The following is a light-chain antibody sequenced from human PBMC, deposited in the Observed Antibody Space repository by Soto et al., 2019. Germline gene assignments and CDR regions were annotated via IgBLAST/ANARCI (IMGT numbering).Light chain of an antibody. CDR3: QKFNTAPLT. V-gene: IGKV1-27*01. CDR1: QDISVY. Sequence: DIQMTQSPSSLSASVGDRVTITCRASQDISVYLAWYQQKPGKVPKLLIYSASTLQSGVPSRFSGSGSGTDFPLTISTLQPEDVATYLCQKFNTAPLTFGQGTRLEIK. J-gene: IGKJ5*01. CDR2: SAS.